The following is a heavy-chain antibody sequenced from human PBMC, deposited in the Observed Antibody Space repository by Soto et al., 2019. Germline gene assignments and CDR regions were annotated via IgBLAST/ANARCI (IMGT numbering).Heavy chain of an antibody. J-gene: IGHJ6*02. Sequence: GGSLRLSCAASGFTFSSYAMHWVRQAPGKGLEWVAVISYDGSNKYYADSVKGRFTISRDNSKNTLYLQMNSLRAEDTAVYYCAKSSRYCTNGVCSYYGMDVWGQGTTVTVSS. CDR3: AKSSRYCTNGVCSYYGMDV. CDR2: ISYDGSNK. V-gene: IGHV3-30-3*02. CDR1: GFTFSSYA. D-gene: IGHD2-8*01.